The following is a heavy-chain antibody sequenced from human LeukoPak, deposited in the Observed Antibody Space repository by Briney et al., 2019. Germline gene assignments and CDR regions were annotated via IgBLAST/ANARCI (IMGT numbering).Heavy chain of an antibody. CDR2: ISGSGGTT. Sequence: GGSLRLSXAVSGFTFSSYTMSWVRQVPGKGLSWDSHISGSGGTTHYADSVKGRFTISRDNSKDTLYLQMNSLRAEDTAVYCCAKGNFESSGYYSNYFDYWGQGTLVTVSS. D-gene: IGHD3-22*01. J-gene: IGHJ4*02. CDR1: GFTFSSYT. CDR3: AKGNFESSGYYSNYFDY. V-gene: IGHV3-23*01.